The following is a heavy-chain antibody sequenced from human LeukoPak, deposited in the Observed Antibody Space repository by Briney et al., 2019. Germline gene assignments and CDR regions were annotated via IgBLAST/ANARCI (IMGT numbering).Heavy chain of an antibody. CDR3: ARDLYYDFWSPYGY. V-gene: IGHV3-21*01. CDR1: GVTFSSYS. J-gene: IGHJ4*02. D-gene: IGHD3-3*01. CDR2: ISSSRSYI. Sequence: PGGSLRLSCAASGVTFSSYSMNGGRQAPGKGLGGGSSISSSRSYISCAVSLKGRFTISRDNAKNSLYLQMNSLRAEDTAVYYCARDLYYDFWSPYGYWGQGTLVTVSS.